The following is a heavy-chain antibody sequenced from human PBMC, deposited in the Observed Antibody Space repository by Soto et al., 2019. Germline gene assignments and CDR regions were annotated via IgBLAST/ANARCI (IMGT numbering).Heavy chain of an antibody. J-gene: IGHJ3*02. D-gene: IGHD4-17*01. V-gene: IGHV4-59*01. CDR2: IYYTGST. Sequence: QVQLQESGPGLVKPSETLSLTCTVSGGSISSYYWSWIRQPPGKGLEWIGFIYYTGSTNYNPSLKSRGTILVDTSKNQFSLKLYSVTAADTAVYYCARGHNGGHQGDMWGQGTMVTVSS. CDR3: ARGHNGGHQGDM. CDR1: GGSISSYY.